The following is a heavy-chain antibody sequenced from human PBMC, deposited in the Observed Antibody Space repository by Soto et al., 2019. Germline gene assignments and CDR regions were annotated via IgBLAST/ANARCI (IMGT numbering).Heavy chain of an antibody. CDR3: AARASPSSSSAGSWFDP. V-gene: IGHV1-69*13. J-gene: IGHJ5*02. CDR2: IIPIFGTA. Sequence: SVYVSWKASGGTFSSYAISWVRQAPGQGLEWMGGIIPIFGTANYAQKFQGRVTITADESTSTAYMELSSLRSEDTAVYYCAARASPSSSSAGSWFDPRGQGPLVTVS. CDR1: GGTFSSYA. D-gene: IGHD6-6*01.